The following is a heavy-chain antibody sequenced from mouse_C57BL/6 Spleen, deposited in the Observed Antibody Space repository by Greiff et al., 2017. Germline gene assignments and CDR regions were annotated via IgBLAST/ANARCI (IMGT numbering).Heavy chain of an antibody. V-gene: IGHV1-69*01. CDR2: IDPSDSYT. D-gene: IGHD2-1*01. CDR1: GYTFTSYW. Sequence: QVQLQQPGAELVMPGASVKLSCKASGYTFTSYWMHWVKQRPGQGLEWIGEIDPSDSYTTYNQKFKGKSTLTVDKSSSTAYMQLSSLTSEDSAVYYCARSYGNHWYFDVWGTGTTVTVSS. CDR3: ARSYGNHWYFDV. J-gene: IGHJ1*03.